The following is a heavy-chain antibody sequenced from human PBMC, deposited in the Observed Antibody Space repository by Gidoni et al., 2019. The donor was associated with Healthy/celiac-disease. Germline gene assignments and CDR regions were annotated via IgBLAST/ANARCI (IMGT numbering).Heavy chain of an antibody. CDR2: VYTSGST. Sequence: QVQLQESGPGLVKPSQTLSLTCTVSGGSISSGTYYWSWIRQPAGKGLEWIGRVYTSGSTNYNPSLKSRVTISVDTSKNQFSLKLSSVTAADTAVYYCAGEVRGVYYGMDVWGQGTTVTVSS. V-gene: IGHV4-61*02. J-gene: IGHJ6*02. D-gene: IGHD3-10*01. CDR1: GGSISSGTYY. CDR3: AGEVRGVYYGMDV.